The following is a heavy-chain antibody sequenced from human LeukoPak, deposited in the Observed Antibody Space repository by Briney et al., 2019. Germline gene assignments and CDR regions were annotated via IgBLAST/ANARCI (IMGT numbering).Heavy chain of an antibody. CDR1: GFSFSSYA. Sequence: GGSLRLSCAASGFSFSSYAMSWVRQVPGKGLEWVSAISGSGGSTYYADSVKGRFTISRDNSKNTLYLQMNSLRAEDTAVYYCAKFDTYSGYGDGWGQGTLVTVSS. CDR3: AKFDTYSGYGDG. V-gene: IGHV3-23*01. D-gene: IGHD5-12*01. CDR2: ISGSGGST. J-gene: IGHJ4*02.